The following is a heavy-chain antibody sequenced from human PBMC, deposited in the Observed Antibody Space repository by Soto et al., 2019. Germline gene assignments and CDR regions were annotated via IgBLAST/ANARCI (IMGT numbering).Heavy chain of an antibody. CDR1: GGSISSGDYY. CDR2: IYYSGST. CDR3: VCRTSSPYFDY. J-gene: IGHJ4*01. Sequence: SETLSLTCTVSGGSISSGDYYWSWIRQPPGKGLEWIGYIYYSGSTYYNPSLKSRVTISVDTSKNQFSLKLSSVTAADTAVYYCVCRTSSPYFDYLGHGTLLTVSS. V-gene: IGHV4-30-4*01. D-gene: IGHD3-10*01.